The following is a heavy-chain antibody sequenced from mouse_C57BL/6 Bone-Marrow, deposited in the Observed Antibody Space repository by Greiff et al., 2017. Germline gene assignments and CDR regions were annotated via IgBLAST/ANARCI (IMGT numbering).Heavy chain of an antibody. CDR2: IWTCGGT. CDR3: ASHYWAY. V-gene: IGHV2-9-1*01. D-gene: IGHD1-1*02. J-gene: IGHJ3*01. Sequence: VKLMESGPGLVAPSQSLSITCTVSGFSLTSYAISWVRQPPGKGLEWLGVIWTCGGTNYNSALKSRLSISKDNSKSQVFLKMNSLQTDDTARYYCASHYWAYWGQGTLVTVSA. CDR1: GFSLTSYA.